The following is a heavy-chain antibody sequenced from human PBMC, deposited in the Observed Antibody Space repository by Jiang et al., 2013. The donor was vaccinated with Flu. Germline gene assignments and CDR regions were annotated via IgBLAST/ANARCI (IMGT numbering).Heavy chain of an antibody. Sequence: CKASGYRFTGFYIHWVRQIPGQGLEWLGVINPNGGGTSSTPKFQARITMTRDTSTSTVYMDLSGLRPDDTAVYYCARAALDPLSTGDFWGQGTLVTVSS. CDR1: GYRFTGFY. CDR3: ARAALDPLSTGDF. D-gene: IGHD1-1*01. V-gene: IGHV1-46*01. J-gene: IGHJ4*02. CDR2: INPNGGGT.